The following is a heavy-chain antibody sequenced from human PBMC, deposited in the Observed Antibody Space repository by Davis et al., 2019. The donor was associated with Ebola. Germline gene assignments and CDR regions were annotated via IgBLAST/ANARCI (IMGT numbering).Heavy chain of an antibody. CDR2: INSDGSST. J-gene: IGHJ6*02. Sequence: HTGGSLRLSCAASGFTFSSYWMHWVRQAPGKGLVWVSRINSDGSSTSYADSVKGRFTISRDNAKNTLYLQMNSLRAEDTAVYYCARNSGSYLYYYYYGMDVWGQGTTVTVSS. D-gene: IGHD1-26*01. CDR3: ARNSGSYLYYYYYGMDV. V-gene: IGHV3-74*01. CDR1: GFTFSSYW.